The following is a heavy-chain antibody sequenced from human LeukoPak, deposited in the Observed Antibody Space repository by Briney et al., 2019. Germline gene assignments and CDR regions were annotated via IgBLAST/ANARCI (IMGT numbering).Heavy chain of an antibody. V-gene: IGHV3-53*01. CDR1: GFTVSSNY. D-gene: IGHD1-26*01. Sequence: PGGSLRLSCAVSGFTVSSNYMSWVRQAPGKGLEWVSVIYSGGSTYYADPVRGRFTISRDNYKNSLYLQMNSLRAEDTAKYYCAKEGVSIVGGTIPFDHWGQGTLVTVSS. J-gene: IGHJ4*02. CDR3: AKEGVSIVGGTIPFDH. CDR2: IYSGGST.